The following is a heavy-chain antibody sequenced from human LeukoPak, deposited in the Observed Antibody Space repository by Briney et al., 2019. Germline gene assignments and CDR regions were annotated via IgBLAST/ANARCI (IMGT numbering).Heavy chain of an antibody. Sequence: SETLSLTCTVSGGSISSYYWSWIRQPPGKGLEWIGNIYYSGSTNYNPSLKSRVTISVDTSKNQFSLKLSSVTAADTAVYYCARLAYCSSTSCYIGAFDIWGQGTMVTVSS. D-gene: IGHD2-2*02. CDR2: IYYSGST. CDR1: GGSISSYY. CDR3: ARLAYCSSTSCYIGAFDI. J-gene: IGHJ3*02. V-gene: IGHV4-59*01.